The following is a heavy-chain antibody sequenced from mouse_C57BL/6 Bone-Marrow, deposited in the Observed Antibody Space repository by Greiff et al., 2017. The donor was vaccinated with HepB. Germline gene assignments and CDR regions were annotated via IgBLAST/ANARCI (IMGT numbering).Heavy chain of an antibody. CDR3: ARSGYDYDVAY. J-gene: IGHJ3*01. CDR2: IYPRDGST. D-gene: IGHD2-4*01. Sequence: QVQLQQSGPELVKPGASVKLSCKASGYTFTSYDMNWVKQRPGQGLEWIGWIYPRDGSTKYNEKFKGKATLTVDTSSSTAYMELHSLTSEDSAVYFCARSGYDYDVAYWGQGTLVTVSA. V-gene: IGHV1-85*01. CDR1: GYTFTSYD.